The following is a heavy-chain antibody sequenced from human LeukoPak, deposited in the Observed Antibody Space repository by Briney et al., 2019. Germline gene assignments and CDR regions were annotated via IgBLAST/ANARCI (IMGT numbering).Heavy chain of an antibody. D-gene: IGHD6-13*01. CDR1: GFTFSSYA. V-gene: IGHV3-23*01. Sequence: RPGGSLRLSCAASGFTFSSYAMSWVRQAPGKGLEWVSAISGSGGSTYYADSVKGRFTISRDNSKNTLYLQMNSLRAEDTAVYYCAKTRPLDSSSWSHGDYWGQGTLVTVSS. CDR3: AKTRPLDSSSWSHGDY. CDR2: ISGSGGST. J-gene: IGHJ4*02.